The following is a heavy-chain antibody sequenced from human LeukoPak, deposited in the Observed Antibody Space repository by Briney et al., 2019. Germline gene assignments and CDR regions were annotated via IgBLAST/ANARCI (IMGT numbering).Heavy chain of an antibody. D-gene: IGHD5-12*01. CDR2: ISSSGSTI. V-gene: IGHV3-48*04. Sequence: PGGSLRLSCAASGFTFSNYGMHWIRQAPGKGLEWVSYISSSGSTIYYADSVKGRFTISRDNAKNSLYLQMNSLRAEDTAVYYCARDREGLRRTPEIDYWGQGTLVTVSS. CDR3: ARDREGLRRTPEIDY. J-gene: IGHJ4*02. CDR1: GFTFSNYG.